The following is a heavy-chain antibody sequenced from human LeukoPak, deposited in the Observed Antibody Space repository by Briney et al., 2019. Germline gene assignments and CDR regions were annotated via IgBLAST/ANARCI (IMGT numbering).Heavy chain of an antibody. V-gene: IGHV1-8*01. D-gene: IGHD6-13*01. CDR2: MNPNSGNT. J-gene: IGHJ4*02. CDR3: ARGGSSWPLDY. CDR1: VYTFTSYD. Sequence: ASVKVSFKASVYTFTSYDINWVRQAPGQGLEWMGWMNPNSGNTGYAQKFQGRVTMTRNTSISTAYMELSSLRSEDTAVYYCARGGSSWPLDYWGQGTLVTVSS.